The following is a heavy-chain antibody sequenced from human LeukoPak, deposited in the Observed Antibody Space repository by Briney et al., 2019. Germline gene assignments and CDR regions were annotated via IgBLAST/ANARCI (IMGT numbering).Heavy chain of an antibody. V-gene: IGHV3-66*01. CDR3: ARGGTYSRGLLVY. CDR1: GFTVSSNY. D-gene: IGHD1-26*01. J-gene: IGHJ4*02. Sequence: PGGSLRLSCAASGFTVSSNYMSWVRQAPGKGLEWVSVIYSGGSTYYADSVKGRFTISRDNSKNTLYLQMNSLRAEDTAVYYCARGGTYSRGLLVYWGQGTLVTVSS. CDR2: IYSGGST.